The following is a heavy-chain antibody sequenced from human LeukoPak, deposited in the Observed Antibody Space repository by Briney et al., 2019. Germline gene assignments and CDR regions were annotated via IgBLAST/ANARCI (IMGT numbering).Heavy chain of an antibody. J-gene: IGHJ3*02. D-gene: IGHD4-11*01. CDR3: ARDPGIGGMTSHAFDI. CDR2: INSDGSST. CDR1: GFTFSSYW. V-gene: IGHV3-74*01. Sequence: PGESPRLSCAASGFTFSSYWMHWVRQAPGKGLVWVSRINSDGSSTSYADSVKGRFTISRDNAKNTLYLQMNSLRAEDTAVYYCARDPGIGGMTSHAFDIWGQGTMVTVSS.